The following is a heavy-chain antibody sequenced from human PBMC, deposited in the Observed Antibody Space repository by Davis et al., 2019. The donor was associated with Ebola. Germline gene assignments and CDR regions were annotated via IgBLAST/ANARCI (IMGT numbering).Heavy chain of an antibody. V-gene: IGHV3-21*05. D-gene: IGHD1-26*01. CDR3: SRRSGARDLNFDY. CDR2: ITSNGLYT. J-gene: IGHJ4*02. Sequence: PGGSLRLSCVVSGASVSEGSGWTWVRKAPGKGLEWNSYITSNGLYTNYADSVRGRFTISRDNAKNSLYLQMNSLRAEDTAFYYCSRRSGARDLNFDYWGPGTLVTVSS. CDR1: GASVSEGSG.